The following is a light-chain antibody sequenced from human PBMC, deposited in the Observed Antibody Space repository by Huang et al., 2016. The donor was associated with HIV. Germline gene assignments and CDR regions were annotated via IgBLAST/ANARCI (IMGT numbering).Light chain of an antibody. J-gene: IGKJ4*01. CDR3: QQTYSAPVT. V-gene: IGKV1-39*01. CDR2: SST. CDR1: QRISSH. Sequence: SPSVGDRVTITCRTSQRISSHLSWYQQKIGKGPKLLIYSSTVLQSGVPSRFTGSGSGTDFTLTINSLQPEDVATYYCQQTYSAPVTFGGGTRVEIK.